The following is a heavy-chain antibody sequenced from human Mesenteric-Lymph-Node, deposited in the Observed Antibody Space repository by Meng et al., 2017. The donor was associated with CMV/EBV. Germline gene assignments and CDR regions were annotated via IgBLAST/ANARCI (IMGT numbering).Heavy chain of an antibody. D-gene: IGHD6-6*01. CDR1: GFTFSSYA. CDR2: ISYDGSNK. V-gene: IGHV3-30-3*01. J-gene: IGHJ4*02. Sequence: LTGAASGFTFSSYAMHWVRQAPGKGLEWVAVISYDGSNKYYADSVKGRFTISRDNSKNTLYLQMNSLRAEDTAVYYCASPGIAARPEGDYWGQGTLVTVSS. CDR3: ASPGIAARPEGDY.